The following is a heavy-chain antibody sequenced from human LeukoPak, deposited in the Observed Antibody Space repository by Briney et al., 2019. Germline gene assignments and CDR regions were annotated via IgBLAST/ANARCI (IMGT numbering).Heavy chain of an antibody. CDR1: GFTVSSNY. Sequence: GGSLRLSCAASGFTVSSNYMSWVRQAPGKGLEWVSVIYSGGSTYYADSVKGRFTISRDNSKNTLYLQMNSLRAEDTAVYYCAKGMGSSSSGRAFDIWGQGTMVTVSS. CDR2: IYSGGST. J-gene: IGHJ3*02. V-gene: IGHV3-53*01. CDR3: AKGMGSSSSGRAFDI. D-gene: IGHD6-6*01.